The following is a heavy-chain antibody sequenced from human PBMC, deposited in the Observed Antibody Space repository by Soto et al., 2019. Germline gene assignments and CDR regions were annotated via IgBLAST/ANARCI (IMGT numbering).Heavy chain of an antibody. J-gene: IGHJ6*02. CDR3: ARDQVQLWPYYYGMDV. Sequence: ASVNVSCKASGYTFTSYAMHWVRQAPGQRLEWMGWINAGNGNTKYSQKFQGRVTITRDTSASTAYMELSSLRSEDTAVYYCARDQVQLWPYYYGMDVWGQGTTVTVSS. D-gene: IGHD5-18*01. CDR1: GYTFTSYA. V-gene: IGHV1-3*01. CDR2: INAGNGNT.